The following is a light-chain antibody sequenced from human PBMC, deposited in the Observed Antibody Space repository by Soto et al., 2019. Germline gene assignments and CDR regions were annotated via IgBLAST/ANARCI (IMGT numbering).Light chain of an antibody. CDR2: NVN. CDR1: SRDIGGYDF. V-gene: IGLV2-8*01. J-gene: IGLJ1*01. Sequence: QSVLTQPPSASGSPGQAVTISCTGTSRDIGGYDFVSWYQVRPGEAPQLIIYNVNGRPSGVPRRFSGSKSGNTASLTVSGLQAVDAADYYCSSYSATKICVFGNGTKVT. CDR3: SSYSATKICV.